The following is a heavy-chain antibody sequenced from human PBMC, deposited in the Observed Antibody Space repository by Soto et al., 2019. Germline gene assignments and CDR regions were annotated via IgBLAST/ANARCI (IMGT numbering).Heavy chain of an antibody. CDR1: GGSISSGNYY. CDR2: IYYSGST. Sequence: QVQLQESGPGLVKPSQTLSLTCTVSGGSISSGNYYWSWIRQHPGKGLEWIGSIYYSGSTYYNPSLKSRVTISVDTCKNQFSLKLSSVTAADTAVYYCARHNYDSSGTAVDVWGQGTTVTVSS. CDR3: ARHNYDSSGTAVDV. J-gene: IGHJ6*02. V-gene: IGHV4-31*03. D-gene: IGHD3-22*01.